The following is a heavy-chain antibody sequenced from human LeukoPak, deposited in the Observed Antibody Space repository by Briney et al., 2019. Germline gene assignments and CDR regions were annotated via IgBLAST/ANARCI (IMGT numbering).Heavy chain of an antibody. CDR2: ISWNSGSI. V-gene: IGHV3-9*01. D-gene: IGHD6-19*01. J-gene: IGHJ4*02. Sequence: RPGGSLRLSCAASGFTFDDYAMHWVRQAPGEGLEWVSGISWNSGSIGYADSVKGRFTISRDNAKNSLYLQMNSLRAEDTALYYCAKSSSGWYDYWGQGTLVTVSS. CDR3: AKSSSGWYDY. CDR1: GFTFDDYA.